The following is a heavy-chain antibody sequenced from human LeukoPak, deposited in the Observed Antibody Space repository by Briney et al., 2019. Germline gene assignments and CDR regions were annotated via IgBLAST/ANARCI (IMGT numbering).Heavy chain of an antibody. D-gene: IGHD1-26*01. CDR1: GGSITSTNW. Sequence: HPSETLSLTGGVSGGSITSTNWWSWVRQPPGQGLEWIGEISLTGRTNYNPSLIGRVIMSLDESRNQLSLTLTSVTAADTAMYYCTRESGPYCPFGYWGQGTLVVVPS. CDR3: TRESGPYCPFGY. J-gene: IGHJ4*02. V-gene: IGHV4-4*02. CDR2: ISLTGRT.